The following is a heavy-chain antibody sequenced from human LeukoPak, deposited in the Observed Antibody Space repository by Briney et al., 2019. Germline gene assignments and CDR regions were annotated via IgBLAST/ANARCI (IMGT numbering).Heavy chain of an antibody. CDR3: AKEICSINC. Sequence: PGGSLRLSCEASGFTFATYDMTWVRQAPGKGLEWVSSLTASGADTYYADSVKGRFTISRDNSKNTLFLQMNFLRAEDTALYYCAKEICSINCWGRGALVTVSS. CDR1: GFTFATYD. CDR2: LTASGADT. D-gene: IGHD3-3*02. V-gene: IGHV3-23*01. J-gene: IGHJ4*02.